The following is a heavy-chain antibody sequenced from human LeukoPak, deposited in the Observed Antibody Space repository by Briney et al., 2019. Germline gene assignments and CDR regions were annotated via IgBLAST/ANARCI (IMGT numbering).Heavy chain of an antibody. Sequence: GRSLRLSCTTSGFIFSDYYMSWIRQAPGKGLEWVSYISSSGSIIYYADSVKGRFTISRDNAKNSLYLQMNSLRAEDTAVYYCARAYGYNFFRKTRRNWFDPWGQGTLVTVSS. CDR3: ARAYGYNFFRKTRRNWFDP. D-gene: IGHD5-24*01. V-gene: IGHV3-11*01. J-gene: IGHJ5*02. CDR2: ISSSGSII. CDR1: GFIFSDYY.